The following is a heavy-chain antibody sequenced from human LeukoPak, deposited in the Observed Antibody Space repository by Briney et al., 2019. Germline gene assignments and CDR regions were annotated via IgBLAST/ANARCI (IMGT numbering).Heavy chain of an antibody. CDR1: GDSFTSSW. Sequence: GESLKISCKGSGDSFTSSWIGWVGQMPGKGLEWMGIIYPVDSDTTNSPSFQGHVTISADTSISTAYLQWSSLKASDTAMYYCARSRLFGRPGWFDPWGQGTLVTVSS. V-gene: IGHV5-51*01. J-gene: IGHJ5*02. D-gene: IGHD3-10*02. CDR2: IYPVDSDT. CDR3: ARSRLFGRPGWFDP.